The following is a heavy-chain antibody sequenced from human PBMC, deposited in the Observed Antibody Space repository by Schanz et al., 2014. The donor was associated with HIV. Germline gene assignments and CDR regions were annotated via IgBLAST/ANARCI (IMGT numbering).Heavy chain of an antibody. D-gene: IGHD3-22*01. V-gene: IGHV4-31*03. CDR3: AANYYDTSGCDY. CDR1: GGSISSGSYY. Sequence: QVQLQESGPGLVKPSQTLSLTCTVSGGSISSGSYYWSWIRQHPGKGLEWIGYTYYRGSTYYNPHLKSRLTISLDTSKNQFSLNLSSVTAADTAVYYCAANYYDTSGCDYWGQGTLVTVSS. J-gene: IGHJ4*02. CDR2: TYYRGST.